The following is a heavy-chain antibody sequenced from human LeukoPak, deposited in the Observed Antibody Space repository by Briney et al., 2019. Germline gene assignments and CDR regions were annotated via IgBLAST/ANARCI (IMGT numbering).Heavy chain of an antibody. D-gene: IGHD1-26*01. Sequence: PSETLSLTCAVYGGSFSGYYWTWIRQPPGKGLEWIGEINHSGSTNYNPSLKSRVTISADTSKNQFSPKLSSLSAADAAVYYCARRYSGSYHDVIDFWGQGTLVTVSS. CDR1: GGSFSGYY. CDR3: ARRYSGSYHDVIDF. CDR2: INHSGST. V-gene: IGHV4-34*01. J-gene: IGHJ4*02.